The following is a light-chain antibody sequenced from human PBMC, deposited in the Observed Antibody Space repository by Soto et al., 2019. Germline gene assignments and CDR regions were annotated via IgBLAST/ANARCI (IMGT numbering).Light chain of an antibody. J-gene: IGKJ1*01. CDR3: QQYGDLPRT. CDR1: QSVSSSY. V-gene: IGKV3-20*01. Sequence: EIVLTQSPGTLSLSPGERATLSCRASQSVSSSYLAWYQQKPGQAPRLLIYGASSRATGIPDRFSGSGSGTDFTLTISRLEPEDFAVYYCQQYGDLPRTFGKGTKVEIK. CDR2: GAS.